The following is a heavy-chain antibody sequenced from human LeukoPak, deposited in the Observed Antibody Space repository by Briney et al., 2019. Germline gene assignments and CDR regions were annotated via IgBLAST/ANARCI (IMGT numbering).Heavy chain of an antibody. D-gene: IGHD3-10*01. V-gene: IGHV1-8*01. Sequence: ASVKVSCKASGYTFTSYGINWVRQATGQGLEWMGWMNPNSGNTGYAQKFQGRVTMTRNTSISTAYMELSSLRSEDTAVYYCARASKGLWFGELLSLRSYYFDYWGQGTLVTVSS. J-gene: IGHJ4*02. CDR3: ARASKGLWFGELLSLRSYYFDY. CDR1: GYTFTSYG. CDR2: MNPNSGNT.